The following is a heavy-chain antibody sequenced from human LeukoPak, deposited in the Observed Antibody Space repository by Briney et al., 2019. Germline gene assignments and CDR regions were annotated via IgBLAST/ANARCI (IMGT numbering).Heavy chain of an antibody. V-gene: IGHV3-49*03. CDR2: IRSKAYGGTI. CDR3: TRDYGYSGYVGAFGI. CDR1: GFTFGDYA. Sequence: GGSLRLSCTASGFTFGDYAMSWFRQAPGKGLEWVAFIRSKAYGGTIEYAASVKGRFTISRDDSKSIAYLQMNSLKTEDTAVYYCTRDYGYSGYVGAFGIWGQGTMVTVSS. D-gene: IGHD5-12*01. J-gene: IGHJ3*02.